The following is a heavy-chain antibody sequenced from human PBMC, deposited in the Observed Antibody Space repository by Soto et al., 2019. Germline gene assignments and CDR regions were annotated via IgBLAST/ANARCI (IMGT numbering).Heavy chain of an antibody. D-gene: IGHD6-13*01. CDR3: TTVRSWSPLDGMDV. CDR1: GFTFSNAW. CDR2: IKSKTDGGTT. Sequence: EVQLVESGGGLVKPGGSLRLSCAASGFTFSNAWMSWVRQAPGKGLEWAGRIKSKTDGGTTDYAAPVKGRFTISRDDSKNTLYLQMNSLKTEDTAVYYCTTVRSWSPLDGMDVWGQGTTVTVSS. J-gene: IGHJ6*02. V-gene: IGHV3-15*01.